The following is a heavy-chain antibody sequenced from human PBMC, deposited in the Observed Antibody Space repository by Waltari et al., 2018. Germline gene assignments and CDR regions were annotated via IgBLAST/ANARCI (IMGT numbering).Heavy chain of an antibody. J-gene: IGHJ4*02. V-gene: IGHV6-1*01. D-gene: IGHD2-15*01. CDR1: GDSVSSNRFA. CDR3: ARGRDSEPFDY. CDR2: TYYRSKWYN. Sequence: QVQLQQSGQGLVKPSQTLSPTCSISGDSVSSNRFAWNWLRQSPPRGLEWLGRTYYRSKWYNDYAVSVKSRITINPDTSKNQFSLQLNSVTPEDTVVYYCARGRDSEPFDYWGQGTLVTVSS.